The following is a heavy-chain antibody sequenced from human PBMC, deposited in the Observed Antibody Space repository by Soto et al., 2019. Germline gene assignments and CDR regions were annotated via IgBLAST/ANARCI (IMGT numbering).Heavy chain of an antibody. CDR1: GFTVSSNY. J-gene: IGHJ3*02. CDR2: IYSGGST. Sequence: EVQLVESGGGLIQPGGSLRLSCAASGFTVSSNYMSWVRQAPGKGLEWVSVIYSGGSTYYADSVKGRFTISRDNSKNTLYLQMNSLRAEDTAVYYCARDLLYSSGWYRVAFDIWGQGTMVTVSS. V-gene: IGHV3-53*01. D-gene: IGHD6-19*01. CDR3: ARDLLYSSGWYRVAFDI.